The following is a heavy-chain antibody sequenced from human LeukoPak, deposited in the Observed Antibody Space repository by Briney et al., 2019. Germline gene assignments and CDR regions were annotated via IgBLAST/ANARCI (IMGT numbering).Heavy chain of an antibody. D-gene: IGHD1-26*01. CDR3: VRKTVGAQNWFGP. J-gene: IGHJ5*02. CDR1: GFTFSSYE. Sequence: PGGSLRLSCAASGFTFSSYEMNWFRQAPRKGLEWLSYISTSSATIKYADSVKGRFTISRDNAKNSLYLQMNNLRAEDSAVYYCVRKTVGAQNWFGPWGQGTLVSVSS. V-gene: IGHV3-48*03. CDR2: ISTSSATI.